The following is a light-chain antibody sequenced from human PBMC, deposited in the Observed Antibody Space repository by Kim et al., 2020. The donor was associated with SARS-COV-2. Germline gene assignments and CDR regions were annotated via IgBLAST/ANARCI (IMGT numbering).Light chain of an antibody. CDR1: QNINNW. Sequence: ASVVDRVTISCRASQNINNWLAWYQQKSGNVPTLLFFDASSLEDAVPSRFSGSGSGTEFALTINSLQPDDCATYCCQQYNDFPGTFGQGTKVDI. V-gene: IGKV1-5*01. CDR3: QQYNDFPGT. CDR2: DAS. J-gene: IGKJ1*01.